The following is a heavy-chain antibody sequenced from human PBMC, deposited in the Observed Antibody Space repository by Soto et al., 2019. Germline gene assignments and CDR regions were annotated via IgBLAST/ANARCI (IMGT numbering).Heavy chain of an antibody. CDR1: GFTFSSYW. V-gene: IGHV3-74*01. CDR2: INSDGSST. CDR3: ARVRDIVATIDFDY. Sequence: GGSLRLSCAASGFTFSSYWMHWVRQAPGKGLVWVSRINSDGSSTSYADSVKGRFTISRDNAKNTLYLQMNSLRAEDTAVYYCARVRDIVATIDFDYWGQGTLVTVSS. D-gene: IGHD5-12*01. J-gene: IGHJ4*02.